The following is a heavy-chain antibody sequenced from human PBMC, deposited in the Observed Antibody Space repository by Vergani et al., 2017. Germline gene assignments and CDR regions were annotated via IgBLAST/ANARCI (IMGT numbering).Heavy chain of an antibody. CDR2: INPNRGGT. J-gene: IGHJ6*02. CDR3: SRVRWDDYYYGMDV. CDR1: GYTFTGYY. V-gene: IGHV1-2*02. D-gene: IGHD1-26*01. Sequence: QVQLVQSGAEVKKPGASVKVSCKASGYTFTGYYMHWVRQAPGQGLEWMGWINPNRGGTNYAQKFQGRVTMTRDTSISTAYMELSRLRSDDTAVYYCSRVRWDDYYYGMDVWGQGTTVTVSS.